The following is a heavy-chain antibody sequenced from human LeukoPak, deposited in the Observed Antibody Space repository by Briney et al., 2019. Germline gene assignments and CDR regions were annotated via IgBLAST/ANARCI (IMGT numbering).Heavy chain of an antibody. V-gene: IGHV4-34*01. D-gene: IGHD3-3*01. CDR2: INHSGST. Sequence: PSETLSLTCAVYGGSFSGYYWSWMRQPPGKWLEWIGEINHSGSTNYNPSLKSRVTISVDTSKNQFSLKLSSVTAADTAVYYCARGRYDFWSGTLGSWFDPWGQGTLVTVSS. CDR3: ARGRYDFWSGTLGSWFDP. J-gene: IGHJ5*02. CDR1: GGSFSGYY.